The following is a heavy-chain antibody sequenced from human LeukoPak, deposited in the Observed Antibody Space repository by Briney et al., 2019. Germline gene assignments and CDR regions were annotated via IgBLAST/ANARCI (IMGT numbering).Heavy chain of an antibody. J-gene: IGHJ4*02. V-gene: IGHV3-23*01. CDR2: IISSGGST. CDR1: GFTFGTYG. D-gene: IGHD5-18*01. Sequence: GGSLRLSCAASGFTFGTYGMSWVRQAPGKGLEWVSSIISSGGSTYYADSGKGRFTISRDNSKNTLYLQMNSLRAEDTAVYYCAKGSGYTYGLYYFEYWGQGTLITVSS. CDR3: AKGSGYTYGLYYFEY.